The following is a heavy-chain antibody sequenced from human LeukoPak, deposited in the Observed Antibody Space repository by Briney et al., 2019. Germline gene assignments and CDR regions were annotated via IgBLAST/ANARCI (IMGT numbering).Heavy chain of an antibody. Sequence: PSETLSLTCTVSGGSIGSYYWSWIRQSPGKGLEWIGYIYYSGSTNYNPSLKSRVTISVDTSKNQFSLKLSSVTAADTAVYYCARAGHYYGMDVWGQGTTVTVSS. CDR1: GGSIGSYY. CDR2: IYYSGST. CDR3: ARAGHYYGMDV. J-gene: IGHJ6*02. V-gene: IGHV4-59*01.